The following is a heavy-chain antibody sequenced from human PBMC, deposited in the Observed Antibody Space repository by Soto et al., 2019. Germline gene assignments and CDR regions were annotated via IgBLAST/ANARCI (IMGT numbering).Heavy chain of an antibody. CDR2: IKDKTHNYGT. CDR3: ACIRAACGY. Sequence: GGSLRLSCAAFGFTVSGKKYVAWVRQAPGKGLEWVGRIKDKTHNYGTQYAPSAEGRFSISRDDYTNSVYLQMNRLKTEDTAVYFCACIRAACGYWGPGTLVTVSS. D-gene: IGHD2-21*01. CDR1: GFTVSGKKY. J-gene: IGHJ4*02. V-gene: IGHV3-72*01.